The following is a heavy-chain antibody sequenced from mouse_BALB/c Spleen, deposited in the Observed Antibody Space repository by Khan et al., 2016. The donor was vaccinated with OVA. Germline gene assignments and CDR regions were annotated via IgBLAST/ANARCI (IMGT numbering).Heavy chain of an antibody. CDR2: IDSNGGSP. J-gene: IGHJ2*01. CDR3: AGRDK. Sequence: EVELVESGAGLVQPGGSLKRSCTASRFTFSSYGIHSVRQTPDKGLELVATIDSNGGSPDYPDSVKRRFTISGDIAKKAMYLQMRRRKAEDTAMYYGAGRDKWGQGTTLTVSS. CDR1: RFTFSSYG. V-gene: IGHV5-6-3*01.